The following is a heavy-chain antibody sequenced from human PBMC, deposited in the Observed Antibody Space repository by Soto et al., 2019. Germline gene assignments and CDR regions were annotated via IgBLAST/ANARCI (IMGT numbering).Heavy chain of an antibody. J-gene: IGHJ4*02. D-gene: IGHD4-17*01. CDR3: ARDRKTVAVLDY. V-gene: IGHV3-30*03. CDR1: GFIFRNYG. Sequence: QVQLVESGGGVVQPGRSLRLSCAASGFIFRNYGMQWVRPAPGKGLEWVSVIAYDGSIKYYLDSVKGRFTISRDDSKNPVYLQMDNLTPADPAVYYCARDRKTVAVLDYWGQGTLVTVSS. CDR2: IAYDGSIK.